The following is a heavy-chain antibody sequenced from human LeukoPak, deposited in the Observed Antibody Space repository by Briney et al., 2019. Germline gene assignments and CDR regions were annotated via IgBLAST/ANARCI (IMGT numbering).Heavy chain of an antibody. Sequence: PSETLSLTCTVSGGSISSSSYYWGWIRQPPGKGLEWIGSIYYSGSTYYNPSLKSRVTISVDTSKNQFSPKLSSVTAADTAVYYCARESGSSDNWFDPWGQGTLVTVSS. CDR2: IYYSGST. V-gene: IGHV4-39*07. D-gene: IGHD6-6*01. CDR3: ARESGSSDNWFDP. CDR1: GGSISSSSYY. J-gene: IGHJ5*02.